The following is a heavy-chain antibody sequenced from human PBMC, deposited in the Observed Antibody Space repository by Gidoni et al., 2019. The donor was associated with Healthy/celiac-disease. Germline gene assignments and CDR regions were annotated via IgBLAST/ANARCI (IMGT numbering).Heavy chain of an antibody. V-gene: IGHV4-39*01. CDR2: IYYSGST. CDR3: ARQDSSGWYYFDY. Sequence: KPSETLSLTCTVSGGSISSSSYYWGWIRQPPGKGLEWIGSIYYSGSTYYNPSLKSRVTISVDTSKNPFSLKLSSVTAADTAVYYCARQDSSGWYYFDYWGQGTLVTVSS. D-gene: IGHD6-19*01. J-gene: IGHJ4*02. CDR1: GGSISSSSYY.